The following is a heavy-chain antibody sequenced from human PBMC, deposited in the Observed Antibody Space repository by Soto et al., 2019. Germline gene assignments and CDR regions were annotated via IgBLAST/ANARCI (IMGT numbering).Heavy chain of an antibody. V-gene: IGHV4-38-2*01. CDR3: ARAPSDFWSGYSNGDYGMDV. D-gene: IGHD3-3*01. CDR1: GYSISSGYY. CDR2: IYHSGST. J-gene: IGHJ6*02. Sequence: PSETLSLTCAVSGYSISSGYYWGWIRQPPGKGLEWIGSIYHSGSTYYNPSLKSRVTISVDTSKNQFSLKLSSVTAADTAVYYCARAPSDFWSGYSNGDYGMDVWGQGTTVTVSS.